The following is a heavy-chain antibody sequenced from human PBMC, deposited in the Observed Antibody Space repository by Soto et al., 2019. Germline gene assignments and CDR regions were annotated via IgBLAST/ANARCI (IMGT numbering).Heavy chain of an antibody. CDR1: GGTFSSYA. J-gene: IGHJ4*02. CDR2: IIPIFGTA. D-gene: IGHD3-22*01. V-gene: IGHV1-69*13. Sequence: ASVKVSCKASGGTFSSYAISWVRQAPGQGLEWMGGIIPIFGTANYAQKFQGRVTITADESTSTAYMELSSLRSEDTAVYYCARVSRPSYYDSSGYWPFDYWGQGTLVTVSS. CDR3: ARVSRPSYYDSSGYWPFDY.